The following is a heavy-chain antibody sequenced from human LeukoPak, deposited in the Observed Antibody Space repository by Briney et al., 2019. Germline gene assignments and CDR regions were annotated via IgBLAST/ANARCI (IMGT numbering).Heavy chain of an antibody. D-gene: IGHD3-3*01. V-gene: IGHV4-59*01. Sequence: PSESLSLTCTVSGGSINSYYWSWIRQPPGKGLEWIGYIYYSGSTNYNPSLKSRVTISVDTSKNQFSLKLSSVTAADTAVYYCARDLGYYDFWSGYSPSGGWFDPWGQGTLVTVSS. CDR2: IYYSGST. CDR1: GGSINSYY. CDR3: ARDLGYYDFWSGYSPSGGWFDP. J-gene: IGHJ5*02.